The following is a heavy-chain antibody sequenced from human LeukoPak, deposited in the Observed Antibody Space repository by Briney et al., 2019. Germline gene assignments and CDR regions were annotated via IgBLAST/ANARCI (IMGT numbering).Heavy chain of an antibody. V-gene: IGHV1-8*01. Sequence: ASVKVSCKASGYTFTSYDINWVRQATGQGLEWMGWMNPNSGNTGYAQKFQGRVTMTRNTSISTAYMELSSLRSEDTAVYYCARVYAWFGEYNFDYWGQGTLVTVSS. J-gene: IGHJ4*02. CDR2: MNPNSGNT. CDR3: ARVYAWFGEYNFDY. D-gene: IGHD3-10*01. CDR1: GYTFTSYD.